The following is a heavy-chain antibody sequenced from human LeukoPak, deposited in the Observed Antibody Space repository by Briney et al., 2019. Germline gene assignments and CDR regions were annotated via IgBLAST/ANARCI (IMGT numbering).Heavy chain of an antibody. CDR3: ARHRYDFWSGSQYYFDY. CDR1: GGSISSSSYY. CDR2: IYYGGST. V-gene: IGHV4-39*01. Sequence: SGTLSLTCTVSGGSISSSSYYWGWIRQPPGKGLEWIGSIYYGGSTYYNPSLKSRVTISVDTSKNQFSLKLSSVTAADTAVYYCARHRYDFWSGSQYYFDYWGQGTLVTVSS. J-gene: IGHJ4*02. D-gene: IGHD3-3*01.